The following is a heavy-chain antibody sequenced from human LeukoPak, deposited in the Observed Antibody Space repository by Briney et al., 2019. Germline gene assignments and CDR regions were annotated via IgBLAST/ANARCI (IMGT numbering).Heavy chain of an antibody. CDR1: GLTVSSNY. CDR2: IYSGGDT. V-gene: IGHV3-53*01. D-gene: IGHD6-19*01. CDR3: ARGGTVAGNPGLFDY. J-gene: IGHJ4*02. Sequence: PGGSLRLSCAASGLTVSSNYMNWVRQAPGKGLEWVSGIYSGGDTYYADSVKGRFTISRDISKNTLYLQMNSLRAEDTAVCYCARGGTVAGNPGLFDYWGQGTLVTVSS.